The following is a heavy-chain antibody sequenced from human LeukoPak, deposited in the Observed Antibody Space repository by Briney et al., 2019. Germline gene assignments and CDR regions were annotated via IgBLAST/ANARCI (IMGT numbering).Heavy chain of an antibody. Sequence: GGSLRLSCAASGFTFSSYAMSWVRQAPGKGLEWVSAISGSGGSTYYADSVKGRLTISRDNSKNTLYLQMNSLRAEDTAVYYCAKDLASNSIRPGVWFDPWGQGTLVTVSS. V-gene: IGHV3-23*01. CDR1: GFTFSSYA. D-gene: IGHD2/OR15-2a*01. J-gene: IGHJ5*02. CDR3: AKDLASNSIRPGVWFDP. CDR2: ISGSGGST.